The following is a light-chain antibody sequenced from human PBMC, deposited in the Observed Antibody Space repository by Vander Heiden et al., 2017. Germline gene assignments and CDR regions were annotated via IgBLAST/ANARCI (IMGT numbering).Light chain of an antibody. Sequence: EIVMTQSPATLSVAPGEGATLSCSASLGVRSDFAWYQQEHAQTPRHLIYAASTRATGRPARFSGSGSGTELTLPISSLQYEDFAVYFCQQYSNWHLTFGPGTKVDMK. J-gene: IGKJ3*01. V-gene: IGKV3-15*01. CDR1: LGVRSD. CDR2: AAS. CDR3: QQYSNWHLT.